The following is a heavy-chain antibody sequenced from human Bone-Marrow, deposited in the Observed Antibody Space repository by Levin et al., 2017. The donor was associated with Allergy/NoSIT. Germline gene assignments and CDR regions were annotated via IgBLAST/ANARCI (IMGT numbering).Heavy chain of an antibody. CDR2: ISGSGGST. Sequence: LSLTCAASGFTFSSYAMSWVRQAPGKGLEWVSAISGSGGSTYYADSVKGRFTISRDNSKNTLYLQMNSLRAEDTAVYYCAKVGVVAEAYYFDYWGQGTLVTVSS. CDR1: GFTFSSYA. CDR3: AKVGVVAEAYYFDY. J-gene: IGHJ4*02. V-gene: IGHV3-23*01. D-gene: IGHD2-15*01.